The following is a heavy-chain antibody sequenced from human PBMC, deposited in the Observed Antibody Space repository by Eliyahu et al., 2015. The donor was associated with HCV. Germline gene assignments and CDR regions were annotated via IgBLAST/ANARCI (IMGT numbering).Heavy chain of an antibody. D-gene: IGHD6-13*01. CDR3: ARARGGIAAMYYFDY. CDR2: IYTSGST. J-gene: IGHJ4*02. Sequence: QVQLQESGPGLVKPSQTLSLTCTVSGGSISSGSYYWSWIRQPAGKGLEWIGRIYTSGSTNYNPSLKSRVTISVDTSKNQFSLKLSSVTAADTAVYYCARARGGIAAMYYFDYWGQGTLVTVSS. V-gene: IGHV4-61*02. CDR1: GGSISSGSYY.